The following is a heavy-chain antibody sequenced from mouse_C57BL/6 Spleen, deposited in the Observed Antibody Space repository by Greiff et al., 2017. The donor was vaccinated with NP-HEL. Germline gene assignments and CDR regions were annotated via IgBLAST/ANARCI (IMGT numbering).Heavy chain of an antibody. Sequence: VQLQQSGAELVRPGASVTLSCKASGYTFTDYEMHWVKQTPVHGLEWIGAIYPETGGTAYNQKFKGKAILTADKSSSTAYMELRSLTSEDSAVYYCTRGGNYYGSRFAYWGQGTLVTVSA. V-gene: IGHV1-15*01. CDR3: TRGGNYYGSRFAY. D-gene: IGHD1-1*01. J-gene: IGHJ3*01. CDR2: IYPETGGT. CDR1: GYTFTDYE.